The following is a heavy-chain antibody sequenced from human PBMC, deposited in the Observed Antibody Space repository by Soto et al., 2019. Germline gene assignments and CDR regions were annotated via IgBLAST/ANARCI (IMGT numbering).Heavy chain of an antibody. Sequence: PSETLSLTCTVSGGSVGSYYWSWIRQPPGKGLEWIGSIYYTGIANYNPSLQSRVTISTDTFKSQFSLELTSLTAADTAVYYCARQGGSGSYEYWYFDLWGRGALVTVSS. J-gene: IGHJ2*01. CDR1: GGSVGSYY. CDR2: IYYTGIA. CDR3: ARQGGSGSYEYWYFDL. D-gene: IGHD1-26*01. V-gene: IGHV4-59*08.